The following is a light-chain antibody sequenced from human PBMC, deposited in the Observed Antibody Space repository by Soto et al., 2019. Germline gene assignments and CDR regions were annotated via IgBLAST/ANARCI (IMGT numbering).Light chain of an antibody. CDR3: QSYDSNVV. V-gene: IGLV1-40*01. CDR1: SSNIGAGYD. J-gene: IGLJ2*01. Sequence: QSVLTQPPSVSGAPGQRVTISCTGSSSNIGAGYDVHWYQQLPGTAPKLLIYGNSNRPSGVPDRFSGSKSGTSASLAITGLQAEDEADHYCQSYDSNVVFGGGTKLTVL. CDR2: GNS.